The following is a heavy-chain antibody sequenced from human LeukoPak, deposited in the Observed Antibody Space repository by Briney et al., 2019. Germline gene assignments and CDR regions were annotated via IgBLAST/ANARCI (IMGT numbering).Heavy chain of an antibody. J-gene: IGHJ4*02. CDR1: GGSLSSFY. CDR2: IYTTGSP. CDR3: ARQIAVAGNAGFDY. V-gene: IGHV4-4*07. D-gene: IGHD6-19*01. Sequence: PETLSLPCTVSGGSLSSFYCTWVRQPARRGLECIGRIYTTGSPNYNPSLNIRVTMSVDTSQNQFSLKLRSVTGADTAVYYCARQIAVAGNAGFDYWGERTLVTVSS.